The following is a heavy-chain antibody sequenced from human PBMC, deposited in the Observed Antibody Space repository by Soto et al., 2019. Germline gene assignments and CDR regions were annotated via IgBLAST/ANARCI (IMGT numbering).Heavy chain of an antibody. CDR2: ISASSTII. V-gene: IGHV3-48*02. Sequence: GGSLRLSCAAYGVTFHNYSMSWVRQAPGKGLEWVSYISASSTIIYYADSVKGRFTVSRDNAKQSLYLQMNSLRDEDTAMYYCARREVVPSYYSSMDVWGQGTTVTVSS. CDR3: ARREVVPSYYSSMDV. J-gene: IGHJ6*02. D-gene: IGHD2-15*01. CDR1: GVTFHNYS.